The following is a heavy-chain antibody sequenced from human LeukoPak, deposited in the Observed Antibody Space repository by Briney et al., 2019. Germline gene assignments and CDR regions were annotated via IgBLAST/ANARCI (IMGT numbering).Heavy chain of an antibody. CDR2: IYPGDSDT. CDR1: GYSFTSYW. Sequence: GESLKISCKGSGYSFTSYWIGWVRQMPGKGLEWMGIIYPGDSDTRYSPSFQGQVTISADKSISTAYLQWTSLKASDPAMYYCARATFDFTDVMDVWGQGTTVTVSS. CDR3: ARATFDFTDVMDV. J-gene: IGHJ6*02. V-gene: IGHV5-51*01.